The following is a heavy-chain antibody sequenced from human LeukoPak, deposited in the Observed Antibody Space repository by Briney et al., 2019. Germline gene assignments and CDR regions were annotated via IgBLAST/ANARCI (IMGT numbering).Heavy chain of an antibody. D-gene: IGHD3-22*01. Sequence: SETLSLTCTVSGGSISSYYWSWIRQPAGKGLEWIGRIYTSGSTNYNPSLKSRVTISVDKSKNQFSLKLSSVTVADTAVYYCARHEYYHDSIGNEWRASAFDNWGQGTLVTVSS. CDR2: IYTSGST. CDR1: GGSISSYY. J-gene: IGHJ4*02. CDR3: ARHEYYHDSIGNEWRASAFDN. V-gene: IGHV4-4*07.